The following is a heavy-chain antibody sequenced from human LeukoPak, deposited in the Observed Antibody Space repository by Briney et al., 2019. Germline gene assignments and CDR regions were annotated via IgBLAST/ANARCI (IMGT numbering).Heavy chain of an antibody. V-gene: IGHV7-4-1*02. Sequence: ASVKVSCKASGYTFTSYAMNWVRQAPGQGLEWMGWINTNTGNPTYAQGFTGRFVFSLDTSVSTAYLQISSLKAEDTAVYYCATATPENYDILTGPMPSTTNWGQGTLVTVSS. CDR2: INTNTGNP. CDR1: GYTFTSYA. J-gene: IGHJ4*02. CDR3: ATATPENYDILTGPMPSTTN. D-gene: IGHD3-9*01.